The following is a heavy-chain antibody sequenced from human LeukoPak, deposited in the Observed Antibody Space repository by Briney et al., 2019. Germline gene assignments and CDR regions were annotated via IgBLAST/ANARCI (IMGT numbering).Heavy chain of an antibody. CDR3: AALTGPSTVRAFDI. J-gene: IGHJ3*02. Sequence: GASVKVSCKASGFTFSSSAMQWVRQARGQRLEWIGWVVVGSGNTNYAQKFQERVTITRDMFTSTAYMELNSLRSEDTAVYYCAALTGPSTVRAFDIWGQGTMVTVSS. CDR2: VVVGSGNT. CDR1: GFTFSSSA. D-gene: IGHD1-20*01. V-gene: IGHV1-58*02.